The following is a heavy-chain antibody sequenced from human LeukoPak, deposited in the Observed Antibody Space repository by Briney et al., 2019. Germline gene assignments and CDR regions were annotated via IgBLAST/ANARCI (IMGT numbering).Heavy chain of an antibody. CDR2: ISSSGTTI. V-gene: IGHV3-48*03. Sequence: GGSLRLSCAASGFTFSSYEMNWVRQAPGKGLEWISYISSSGTTIYYADSVKGRFTISRDNAKNSLYLQMNSLRAEDTAVYYCATWYAADHWGQGTLATVSS. D-gene: IGHD6-13*01. CDR1: GFTFSSYE. J-gene: IGHJ4*02. CDR3: ATWYAADH.